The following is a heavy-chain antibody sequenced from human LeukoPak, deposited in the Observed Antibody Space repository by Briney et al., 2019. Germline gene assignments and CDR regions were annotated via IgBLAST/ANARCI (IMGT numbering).Heavy chain of an antibody. CDR2: INSDGSST. J-gene: IGHJ4*02. Sequence: GGSLSLSCAASGFTFSSYWMHWVRRAPGKGLVWVSRINSDGSSTSYADSVKGRFTISRDNAKNTLYLQMNSLRAADTAVYYCAREYSSGWYGLDYWGQGTLVTVSS. CDR3: AREYSSGWYGLDY. D-gene: IGHD6-19*01. V-gene: IGHV3-74*01. CDR1: GFTFSSYW.